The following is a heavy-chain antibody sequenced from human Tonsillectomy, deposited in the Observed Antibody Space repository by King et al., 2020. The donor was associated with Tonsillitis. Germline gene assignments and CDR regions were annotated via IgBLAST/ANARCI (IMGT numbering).Heavy chain of an antibody. CDR1: GDSISSGGYY. CDR2: IYASGST. V-gene: IGHV4-61*02. D-gene: IGHD2-2*01. Sequence: VQLQESGPGLVKPSQTLSLTCTVSGDSISSGGYYWSWIRQPAGKGLEWIGRIYASGSTYYNPSLQSRVAMSVDTSQNQFSLKVNSVTAADTAVYYWARARSSWREYYYYFFYMDVWGKGTTVTVSS. CDR3: ARARSSWREYYYYFFYMDV. J-gene: IGHJ6*03.